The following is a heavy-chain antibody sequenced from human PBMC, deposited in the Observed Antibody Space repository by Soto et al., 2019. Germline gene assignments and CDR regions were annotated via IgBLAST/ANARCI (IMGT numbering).Heavy chain of an antibody. CDR3: ARQGSSWYYYYYGMDV. D-gene: IGHD6-13*01. V-gene: IGHV4-39*01. CDR2: IYYSGST. J-gene: IGHJ6*02. Sequence: QLQLQESGPGLVKPSETLSLTCTVSGGSISSSSYYWGWIRQPPGKGLEWIGSIYYSGSTYYNPSLKSRVTISVDTSKNQFSLKLSSVTAADTAVYYCARQGSSWYYYYYGMDVWGQGTTVTVSS. CDR1: GGSISSSSYY.